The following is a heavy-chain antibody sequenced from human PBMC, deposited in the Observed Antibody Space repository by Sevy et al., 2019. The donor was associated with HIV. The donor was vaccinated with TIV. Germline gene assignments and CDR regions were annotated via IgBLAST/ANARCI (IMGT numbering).Heavy chain of an antibody. CDR3: ARKYDSSGYFDY. Sequence: GGSLRLSCAASGFTFSSYAMHWVRQAPGKGLEWVAVISYDGSNKYYADPGKGRFTISRDDSKNSLYLQLNSLRAEDTAIYYCARKYDSSGYFDYWGQGTLVTVSS. J-gene: IGHJ4*02. CDR2: ISYDGSNK. D-gene: IGHD3-22*01. V-gene: IGHV3-30*14. CDR1: GFTFSSYA.